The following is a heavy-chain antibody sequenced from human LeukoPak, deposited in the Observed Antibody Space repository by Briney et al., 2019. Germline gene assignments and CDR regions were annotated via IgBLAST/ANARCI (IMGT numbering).Heavy chain of an antibody. D-gene: IGHD3-10*01. V-gene: IGHV4-4*09. J-gene: IGHJ5*02. CDR2: IYASGST. CDR3: ARHGSVRSPLGP. CDR1: GGSISSYY. Sequence: PSETLSLTRSVSGGSISSYYWSWIREPPGKVLEWIGYIYASGSTNYNPSLKSRVTISVDTSKNHFSLNLTSVTAADTAVYYCARHGSVRSPLGPWGQGTLVTVSS.